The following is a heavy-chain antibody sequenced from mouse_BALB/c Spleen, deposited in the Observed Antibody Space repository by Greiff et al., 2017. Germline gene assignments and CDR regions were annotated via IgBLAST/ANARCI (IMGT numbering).Heavy chain of an antibody. Sequence: EVKLEESGGGLVQPGGSLKLSCAASGFTFSSYTMSWVRQTPEKRQEWVAYISNGGGSTYYPDTVKGRFTISRDNAKNTLYLQMSSLKSEDTAMYDCARQDYGYGFAYWGQGTLVTVSA. CDR3: ARQDYGYGFAY. CDR2: ISNGGGST. V-gene: IGHV5-12-2*01. D-gene: IGHD1-2*01. CDR1: GFTFSSYT. J-gene: IGHJ3*01.